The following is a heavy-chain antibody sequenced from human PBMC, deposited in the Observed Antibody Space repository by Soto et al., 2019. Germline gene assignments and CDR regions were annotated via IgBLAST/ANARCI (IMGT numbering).Heavy chain of an antibody. CDR1: GFTFSDYY. V-gene: IGHV3-11*01. Sequence: QVQLVESGGGLVKPGGSLRLSCAASGFTFSDYYMNWIRQAPGKGLEWVSYISSSGTTIYYADSVKGRFTISRDNAKNSRFLQMTSLRAGDTALYYSARGNRIFYGMDVWGPGTTVTVSS. D-gene: IGHD1-1*01. CDR3: ARGNRIFYGMDV. CDR2: ISSSGTTI. J-gene: IGHJ6*02.